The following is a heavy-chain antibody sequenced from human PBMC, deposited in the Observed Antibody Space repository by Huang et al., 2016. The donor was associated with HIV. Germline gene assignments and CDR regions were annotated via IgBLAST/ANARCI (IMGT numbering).Heavy chain of an antibody. D-gene: IGHD2-15*01. Sequence: QVQLQESGPGLVKPSQTLSLTCTVSGASISSGSYYWTWIRQPAGKGLEWIGHIYTSGSTNYNPSLKSRVTISIYTSKNHFSLRLNSVTAADTAVYYCATWPPGSQMRAFDIWGPGTMITVSS. CDR1: GASISSGSYY. J-gene: IGHJ3*02. V-gene: IGHV4-61*09. CDR3: ATWPPGSQMRAFDI. CDR2: IYTSGST.